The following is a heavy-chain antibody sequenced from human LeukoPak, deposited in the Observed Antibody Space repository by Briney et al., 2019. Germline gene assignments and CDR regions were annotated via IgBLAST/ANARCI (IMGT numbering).Heavy chain of an antibody. CDR1: GGSITSNY. CDR2: IYYSGST. V-gene: IGHV4-59*08. J-gene: IGHJ4*02. CDR3: ARQLWNYFDY. D-gene: IGHD5-18*01. Sequence: SETLSLTCSVSGGSITSNYWSWIRQPPGKGLEWIGYIYYSGSTNYNPSLKSRVTISVDTSKNQFSLNLSSVTAAETAVYYCARQLWNYFDYWGQGTLVTVSS.